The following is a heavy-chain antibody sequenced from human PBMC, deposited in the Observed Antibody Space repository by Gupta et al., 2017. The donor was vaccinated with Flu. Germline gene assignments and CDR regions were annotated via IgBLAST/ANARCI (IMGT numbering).Heavy chain of an antibody. CDR3: AKQLHSDGWYGDP. Sequence: QVQLVQSGAEVKRPGASVKISCKASGYTFTDYPLHWVRQAPGQRLEWMGWINVGNGDTKYSETFRDRVSITRETSANTAYMELSGLRSEDTAVYYCAKQLHSDGWYGDPWGQGTLVTVSS. D-gene: IGHD6-19*01. J-gene: IGHJ5*02. CDR2: INVGNGDT. CDR1: GYTFTDYP. V-gene: IGHV1-3*01.